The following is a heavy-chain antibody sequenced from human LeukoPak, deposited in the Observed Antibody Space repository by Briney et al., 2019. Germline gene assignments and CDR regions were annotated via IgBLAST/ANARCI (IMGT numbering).Heavy chain of an antibody. D-gene: IGHD2-15*01. Sequence: ASVKVSCKASGYTFIGYYMHWVRQAPGQGLEWMGWINPNSGGTNYAQKFQGRVTMTRDTSISTAYMELSRLRSDDTAVYYCARSWRYCSGGSCYPIDYWGQGTQVTVSS. J-gene: IGHJ4*02. CDR2: INPNSGGT. CDR1: GYTFIGYY. CDR3: ARSWRYCSGGSCYPIDY. V-gene: IGHV1-2*02.